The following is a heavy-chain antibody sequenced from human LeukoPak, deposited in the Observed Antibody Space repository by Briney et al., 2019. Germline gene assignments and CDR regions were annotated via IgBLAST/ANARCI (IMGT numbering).Heavy chain of an antibody. CDR2: ISSSSSYI. CDR1: GFTISSDS. J-gene: IGHJ6*02. D-gene: IGHD4-17*01. Sequence: GGSLRLSCAASGFTISSDSMNWVRQAPGKGVEWVSSISSSSSYIYYADSVKGRFTISRDNAKNSLYLQMNSLRAEDTAVYYCARYGDPSLDPYYYYGMDVWGQGTTVTVSS. V-gene: IGHV3-21*01. CDR3: ARYGDPSLDPYYYYGMDV.